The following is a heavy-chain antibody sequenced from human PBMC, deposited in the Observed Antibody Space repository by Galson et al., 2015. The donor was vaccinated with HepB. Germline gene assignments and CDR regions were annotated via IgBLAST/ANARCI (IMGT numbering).Heavy chain of an antibody. CDR2: ITGHDEST. D-gene: IGHD6-13*01. Sequence: SLRLSCAASGFTFRIYAMNWVRQAPGKGLEWVSTITGHDESTYYADSVKGRFTISRDNSRNMLFLHVSSLRAEDTAIYYCAKSSPSSWPSFESWGQGTLVTVSS. CDR3: AKSSPSSWPSFES. V-gene: IGHV3-23*01. J-gene: IGHJ4*02. CDR1: GFTFRIYA.